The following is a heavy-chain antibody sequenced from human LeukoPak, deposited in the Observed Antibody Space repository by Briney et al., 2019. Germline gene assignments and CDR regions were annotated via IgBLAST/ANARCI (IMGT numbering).Heavy chain of an antibody. CDR2: IYYSGST. D-gene: IGHD5-12*01. Sequence: PSETLSLTCTVSGGSISSGDNYWSWIRQPPGKGLEWNVYIYYSGSTYYNPSLKSRVTMSVDPSKNQFSLKLSSVTAADTAVYYCARSPRRDYDPTDFDYWGQGTLVTVSS. V-gene: IGHV4-30-4*01. CDR3: ARSPRRDYDPTDFDY. J-gene: IGHJ4*02. CDR1: GGSISSGDNY.